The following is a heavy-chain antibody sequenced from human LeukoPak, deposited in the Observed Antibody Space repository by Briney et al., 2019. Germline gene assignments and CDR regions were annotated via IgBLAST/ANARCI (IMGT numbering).Heavy chain of an antibody. Sequence: SETLSLACTVSGGSISSYYWSWIRQPPGKGLEWIGYIYYSGSTNYNPSLKSRVTISVDTSKNQFSLKLSSVTAADTAVYYCARLLVGSLDYWGQGTLVTVSS. D-gene: IGHD1-26*01. CDR2: IYYSGST. CDR3: ARLLVGSLDY. J-gene: IGHJ4*02. CDR1: GGSISSYY. V-gene: IGHV4-59*01.